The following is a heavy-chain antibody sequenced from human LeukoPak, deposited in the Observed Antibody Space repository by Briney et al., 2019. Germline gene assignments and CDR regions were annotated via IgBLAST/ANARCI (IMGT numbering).Heavy chain of an antibody. CDR2: ISYDGSNK. CDR1: GFTFSSYA. CDR3: AREGSYSMAKGSFDY. Sequence: GGSLRLSCAASGFTFSSYAMHWVRQAPGKGLEWVAVISYDGSNKYYADSVKGRFTISRDNSKNTLYLQMNSLRAEDTAVYYCAREGSYSMAKGSFDYWGQGTLVTVSS. V-gene: IGHV3-30*04. J-gene: IGHJ4*02. D-gene: IGHD2/OR15-2a*01.